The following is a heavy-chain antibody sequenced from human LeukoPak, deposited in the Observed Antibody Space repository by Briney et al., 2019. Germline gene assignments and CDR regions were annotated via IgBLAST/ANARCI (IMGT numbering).Heavy chain of an antibody. V-gene: IGHV3-15*01. J-gene: IGHJ3*02. Sequence: GGSLRPSCAASGLSFRNAWMNWVRQAPGKGLEWVGRIKSKTDGGTTDYAALVKGRFTISRDDSKNTQYLQMNSLNTEDTAIYYCTTYRLDDAFDMWGQGTMVTVSS. CDR1: GLSFRNAW. CDR3: TTYRLDDAFDM. CDR2: IKSKTDGGTT.